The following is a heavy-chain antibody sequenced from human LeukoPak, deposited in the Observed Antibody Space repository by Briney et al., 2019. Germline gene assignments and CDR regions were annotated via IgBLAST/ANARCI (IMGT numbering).Heavy chain of an antibody. D-gene: IGHD5-12*01. CDR3: AAGGYGYISY. V-gene: IGHV3-11*06. J-gene: IGHJ4*02. CDR2: ITGGSGYT. Sequence: PGGSLRVSCAASELTLTNFYMSWIRQAPGKGLEWVSYITGGSGYTNYADSVRGRFTISRDTAKNSLYLQMNSLRAEDTAVYYCAAGGYGYISYWGQGTLVTVSS. CDR1: ELTLTNFY.